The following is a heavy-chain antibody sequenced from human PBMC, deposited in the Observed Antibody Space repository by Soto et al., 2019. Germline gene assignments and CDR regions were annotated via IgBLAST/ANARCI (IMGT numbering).Heavy chain of an antibody. V-gene: IGHV1-69*12. Sequence: QVQLVQSGAEVKKPGSSVKVSCKASGGTFSSYAISWVRQAPGQGLEWMGGIIPIFGTANYAQKFQGRVTSTADESTSTAYMELSSLRSEDTAVYYCARVGCSGGSCYWGLDYWGQGTLVTVSS. CDR1: GGTFSSYA. J-gene: IGHJ4*02. CDR3: ARVGCSGGSCYWGLDY. D-gene: IGHD2-15*01. CDR2: IIPIFGTA.